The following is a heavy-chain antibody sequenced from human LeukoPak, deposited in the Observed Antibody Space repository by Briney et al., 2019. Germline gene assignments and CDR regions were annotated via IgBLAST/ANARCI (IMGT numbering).Heavy chain of an antibody. J-gene: IGHJ3*02. CDR3: AVAGDAFDI. V-gene: IGHV3-30*02. CDR1: GFTFSSYS. D-gene: IGHD6-19*01. CDR2: IRYDGSNK. Sequence: GGSLRLSCAASGFTFSSYSMNWVRQAPGKGLEWVAFIRYDGSNKYYADSVKGRFTISRDNSKNTLYLQMNSLRAEDTAVYYVAVAGDAFDIWGQGTMVTVSS.